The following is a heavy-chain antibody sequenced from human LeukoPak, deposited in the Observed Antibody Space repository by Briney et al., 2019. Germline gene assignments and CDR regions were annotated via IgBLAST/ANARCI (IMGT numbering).Heavy chain of an antibody. CDR1: GGSLSSYY. D-gene: IGHD1-26*01. J-gene: IGHJ4*02. CDR3: ARDQEYSGSYYRYFDY. Sequence: SETPSLTCTVSGGSLSSYYWSWIRQPPGKGLEWIGYIYSRGLTRGSTNYNPSLKSRVTISVDTSKNQFSLKLSSVTAADTAVYYCARDQEYSGSYYRYFDYWGQGTLVTVSS. V-gene: IGHV4-59*01. CDR2: IYSRGLTRGST.